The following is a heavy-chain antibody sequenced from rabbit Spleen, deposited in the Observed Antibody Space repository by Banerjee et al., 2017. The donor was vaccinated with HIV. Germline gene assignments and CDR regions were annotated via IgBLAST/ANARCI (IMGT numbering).Heavy chain of an antibody. CDR1: GFDFNSGYD. V-gene: IGHV1S40*01. D-gene: IGHD8-1*01. Sequence: QSLEVSGGGLVKPGASLTLTCKASGFDFNSGYDMCCVRQAPGKGLEWVACAYAGSSGSTYSATWAKGRFTISKSSSTTVTLQMTGLTAADTVTYFCARDAGTSFSTYGMDLWGPGTLVTVS. CDR2: AYAGSSGST. J-gene: IGHJ6*01. CDR3: ARDAGTSFSTYGMDL.